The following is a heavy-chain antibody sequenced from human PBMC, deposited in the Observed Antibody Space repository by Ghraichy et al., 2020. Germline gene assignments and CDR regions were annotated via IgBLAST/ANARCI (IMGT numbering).Heavy chain of an antibody. CDR1: GGSISSYY. CDR3: ARHGSGSYYFDY. D-gene: IGHD3-10*01. CDR2: IYYSGST. J-gene: IGHJ4*02. Sequence: SETLSLTCTVSGGSISSYYWSWIRQPPGKGLEWIGYIYYSGSTNYNPSLKSRVTISVDTSKNQFSLKLSSVTAADTAVYYCARHGSGSYYFDYWGQGTLVTVSS. V-gene: IGHV4-59*08.